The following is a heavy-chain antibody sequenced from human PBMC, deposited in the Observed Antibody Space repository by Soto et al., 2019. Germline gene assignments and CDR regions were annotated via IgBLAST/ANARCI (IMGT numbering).Heavy chain of an antibody. D-gene: IGHD5-18*01. Sequence: QVQLVQSGAEVKKPGASVKVSCKASGYTFTSYYMHWVRQAPGQGLEWMGIINPSGGSTSYAQKFQGRVTMTRDTSTSTVYMELSSLRSEDTAVYYCASYTPVDTAMVNYYMDVWGKGTTVTVSS. CDR3: ASYTPVDTAMVNYYMDV. CDR1: GYTFTSYY. J-gene: IGHJ6*03. CDR2: INPSGGST. V-gene: IGHV1-46*03.